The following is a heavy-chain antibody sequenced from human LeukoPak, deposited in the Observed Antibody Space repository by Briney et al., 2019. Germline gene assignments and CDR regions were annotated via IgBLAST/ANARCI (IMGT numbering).Heavy chain of an antibody. CDR3: ASLGYSYWYPFDY. CDR2: IYYSGST. D-gene: IGHD5-18*01. J-gene: IGHJ4*02. Sequence: SETLSLTCTVSGGSISSYYWSWIRQPPGKGLEWIGYIYYSGSTNYNPSLKSRVTISVDTSKNQFSLKLSSVTAADTAVYYCASLGYSYWYPFDYWGQGTLVTVSS. CDR1: GGSISSYY. V-gene: IGHV4-59*08.